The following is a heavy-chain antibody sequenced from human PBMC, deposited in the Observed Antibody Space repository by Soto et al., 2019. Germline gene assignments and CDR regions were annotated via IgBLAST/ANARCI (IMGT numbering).Heavy chain of an antibody. J-gene: IGHJ1*01. V-gene: IGHV3-48*01. D-gene: IGHD3-9*01. CDR3: ARGPRYFDWSRPWSAEYFQH. CDR1: GFTFSSYS. CDR2: ISSSSSTI. Sequence: GGALRLSCAASGFTFSSYSINWVRQAPGKGLEWVSYISSSSSTIYYADSVKGRFTISRDNAKNSLYLQMNSLRAEDTAVYYCARGPRYFDWSRPWSAEYFQHWGQGTLVTVSS.